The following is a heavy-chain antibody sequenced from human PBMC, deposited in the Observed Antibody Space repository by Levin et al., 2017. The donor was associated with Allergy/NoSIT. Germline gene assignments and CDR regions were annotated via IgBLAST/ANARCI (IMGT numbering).Heavy chain of an antibody. D-gene: IGHD6-6*01. Sequence: GESLKISCKASGYTFTDYHMHWVRQAPGQGLEWMGWINLDSGGTNYAQKFQGRVTMTRDTSISTANMELSRLTSDDTAAYYCARDRSGRGRPLVGFFYGMDGWGQGTTVTVSS. CDR3: ARDRSGRGRPLVGFFYGMDG. J-gene: IGHJ6*02. CDR1: GYTFTDYH. CDR2: INLDSGGT. V-gene: IGHV1-2*02.